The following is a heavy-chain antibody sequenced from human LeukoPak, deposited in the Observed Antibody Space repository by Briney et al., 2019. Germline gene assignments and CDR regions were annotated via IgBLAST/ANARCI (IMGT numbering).Heavy chain of an antibody. CDR1: GFTFSSYG. CDR2: IRYDGSNK. CDR3: ARGSTNYGNWFDP. Sequence: GGSLRLSCAASGFTFSSYGMHWVRQAPGKGLEWVAFIRYDGSNKYYADSVKGRFTISRDNAKKSLYLQMNSLRAEDTAVYYCARGSTNYGNWFDPWGQGTLATVSS. D-gene: IGHD1-1*01. V-gene: IGHV3-30*02. J-gene: IGHJ5*02.